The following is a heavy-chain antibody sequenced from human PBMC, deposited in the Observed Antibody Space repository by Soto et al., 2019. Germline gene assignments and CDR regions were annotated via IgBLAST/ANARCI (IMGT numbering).Heavy chain of an antibody. J-gene: IGHJ6*02. CDR3: ARYFAPWGFDV. D-gene: IGHD1-26*01. CDR1: GDSMSSNY. CDR2: IYYTGNT. Sequence: QVQLQESGPGLVKPSETLSLTCTVSGDSMSSNYWSWIRQTPEKGLEWMGYIYYTGNTNYSPTFRSRITISLDTSRTQFSLKLTSVTAADTAIYYCARYFAPWGFDVWGQGTTVIVSS. V-gene: IGHV4-59*01.